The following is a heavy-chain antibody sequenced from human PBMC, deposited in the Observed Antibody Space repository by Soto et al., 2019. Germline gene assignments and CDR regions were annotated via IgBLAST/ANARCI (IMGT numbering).Heavy chain of an antibody. J-gene: IGHJ5*02. CDR2: IYYSGNT. V-gene: IGHV4-30-4*01. CDR1: GASITSPDYY. D-gene: IGHD3-3*01. CDR3: ASFGVASMNWLDP. Sequence: PSETLSLTCTVSGASITSPDYYWNWIRQPPGKGLEWIGSIYYSGNTYYKTSLKSRLSISTDTSKNQFSLKLNFVTAADTAVYYCASFGVASMNWLDPWGQGTLVTVSS.